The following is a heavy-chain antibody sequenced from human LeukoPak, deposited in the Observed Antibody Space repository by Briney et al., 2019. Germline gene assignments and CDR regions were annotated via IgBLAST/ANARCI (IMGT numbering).Heavy chain of an antibody. CDR1: GFTFNDYY. J-gene: IGHJ4*02. D-gene: IGHD1-26*01. Sequence: GGSLRLSCAASGFTFNDYYMSWIRQAPGKGLEWVSYIRNSGGTIYYADSVKGRFTISRDNAKTSLFLQMNSLRAEDTAVYYCARVRGSYSSDSWGQGTLVTVSS. V-gene: IGHV3-11*04. CDR3: ARVRGSYSSDS. CDR2: IRNSGGTI.